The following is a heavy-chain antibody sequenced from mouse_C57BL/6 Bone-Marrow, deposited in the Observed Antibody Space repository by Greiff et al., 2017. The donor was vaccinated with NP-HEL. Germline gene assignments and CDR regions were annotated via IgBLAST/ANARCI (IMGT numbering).Heavy chain of an antibody. D-gene: IGHD1-1*01. J-gene: IGHJ2*01. V-gene: IGHV1-22*01. Sequence: EVQLQQSGPELVKPGASVKMSCKASGYTFTDYYMHWVKQSHGKSLEWIGYINPNNGGTSYNQKFKGKATLTVNKSSSTAYMQLRSLTSEDSAVYYCARVTTVVPFDYWGQGTTLTVSS. CDR3: ARVTTVVPFDY. CDR2: INPNNGGT. CDR1: GYTFTDYY.